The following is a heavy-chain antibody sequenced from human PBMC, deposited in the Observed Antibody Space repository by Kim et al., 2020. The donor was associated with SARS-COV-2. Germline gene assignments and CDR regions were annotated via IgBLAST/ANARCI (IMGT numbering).Heavy chain of an antibody. D-gene: IGHD1-1*01. CDR3: AKERRPATGTYSYGFAFDY. Sequence: GRFTISRDNSKSTLYLEMNSLRPEDTAVYFCAKERRPATGTYSYGFAFDYWGQGTQVTVSA. V-gene: IGHV3-23*01. J-gene: IGHJ4*02.